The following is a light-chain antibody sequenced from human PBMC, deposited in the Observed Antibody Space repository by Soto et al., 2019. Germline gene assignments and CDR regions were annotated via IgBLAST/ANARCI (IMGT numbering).Light chain of an antibody. CDR3: CSYAGSSTPWV. CDR2: EVS. CDR1: SSDVGSYNL. J-gene: IGLJ3*02. V-gene: IGLV2-23*02. Sequence: QSALTQPASGSGSPGQSIPISCTGTSSDVGSYNLVSWYPQHPGKAPKLMIYEVSKRPSGVSNRFSGSKSGNTASLTISGLQAEDEADYYCCSYAGSSTPWVFGGGTKLTVL.